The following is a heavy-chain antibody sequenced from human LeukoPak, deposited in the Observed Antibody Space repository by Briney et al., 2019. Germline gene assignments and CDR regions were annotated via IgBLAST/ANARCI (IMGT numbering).Heavy chain of an antibody. CDR3: ARDGGFTCYDSSGFDY. J-gene: IGHJ4*02. V-gene: IGHV4-59*01. CDR1: GGSISSYY. Sequence: SETLSLTCTVSGGSISSYYWSWIRQPPGKGLEWIGYIYYSGSTNYNPSLKSRVTISVDTSKNQFSLKLSSVTAADTAVYYCARDGGFTCYDSSGFDYWGQGTLVTVSS. D-gene: IGHD3-22*01. CDR2: IYYSGST.